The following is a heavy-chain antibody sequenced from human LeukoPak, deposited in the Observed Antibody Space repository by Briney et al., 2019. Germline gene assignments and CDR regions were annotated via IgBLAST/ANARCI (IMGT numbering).Heavy chain of an antibody. J-gene: IGHJ5*02. Sequence: ASVKVSCKASGYTFTSYAMHWVRQAPGQRLEWMGWSNAGTGNTKYSQKFQDRVTITRDTSASTAYMELSSLRSEDTAVYYCATARLTLTMVRGVIITSSRSWFDPWGQGTLVTVSS. CDR2: SNAGTGNT. CDR3: ATARLTLTMVRGVIITSSRSWFDP. CDR1: GYTFTSYA. V-gene: IGHV1-3*01. D-gene: IGHD3-10*01.